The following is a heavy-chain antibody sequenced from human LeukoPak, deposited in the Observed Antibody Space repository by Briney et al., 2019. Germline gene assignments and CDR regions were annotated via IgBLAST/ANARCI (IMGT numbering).Heavy chain of an antibody. CDR2: IDTDVSST. V-gene: IGHV3-74*01. D-gene: IGHD1-1*01. CDR3: ARWTNFHAFDI. CDR1: GFTFSSYW. J-gene: IGHJ3*02. Sequence: GGSLRLSCAASGFTFSSYWMHWVRQAPGKGLVWVSRIDTDVSSTTYADSVKGRFTISRDNAKNTLYLQMNSLRAEDTAVYYCARWTNFHAFDIWGQGTLVTVSS.